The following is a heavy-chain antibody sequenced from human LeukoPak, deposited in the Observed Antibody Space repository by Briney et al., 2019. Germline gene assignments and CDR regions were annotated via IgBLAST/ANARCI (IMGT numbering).Heavy chain of an antibody. CDR1: GGSISSYY. V-gene: IGHV4-59*01. CDR3: ARVTPLGRGYYGMDV. J-gene: IGHJ6*02. Sequence: SETLSLTCTVSGGSISSYYWSWIRQPPGKGLEWIGYFYYSGSTNYNPSLKSRVTISVDTSKNQFSLKLSSVTAADTAVYYCARVTPLGRGYYGMDVWGQGTTVTVSS. CDR2: FYYSGST. D-gene: IGHD7-27*01.